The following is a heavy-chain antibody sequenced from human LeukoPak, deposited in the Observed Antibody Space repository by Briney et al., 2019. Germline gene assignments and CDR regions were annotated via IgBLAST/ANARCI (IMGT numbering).Heavy chain of an antibody. Sequence: SETLSLTCTVSGGSISSSSYYWGWIRQPPGKGLEWIGYIYYSGSTNYNPSLKSRVTISVDTSKNQFSLKPSSVTAAATAVYYCARVELGNSWFDPWGQGTLVTVSS. J-gene: IGHJ5*02. V-gene: IGHV4-61*05. CDR2: IYYSGST. D-gene: IGHD7-27*01. CDR3: ARVELGNSWFDP. CDR1: GGSISSSSYY.